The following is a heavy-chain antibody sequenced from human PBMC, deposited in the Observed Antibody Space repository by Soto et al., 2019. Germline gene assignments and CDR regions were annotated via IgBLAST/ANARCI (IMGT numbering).Heavy chain of an antibody. D-gene: IGHD3-22*01. J-gene: IGHJ3*02. V-gene: IGHV2-70*01. Sequence: GSGPTLVNPTQTLTLTCTFSEFSLSTSGMCVSWIRQPPGKALEWLALIDWDDDKYYSTSLKTRLTISKDTSKNQVVLTMTNMDPVDTATYYCARIRRTYYDSSGYPEDAFDIWGQGTMVTVSS. CDR3: ARIRRTYYDSSGYPEDAFDI. CDR1: EFSLSTSGMC. CDR2: IDWDDDK.